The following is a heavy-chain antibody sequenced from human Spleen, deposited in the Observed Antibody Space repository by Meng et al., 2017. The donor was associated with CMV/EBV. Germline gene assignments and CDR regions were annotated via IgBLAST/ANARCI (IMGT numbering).Heavy chain of an antibody. CDR3: MKDQALG. V-gene: IGHV3-48*04. J-gene: IGHJ4*02. Sequence: GESLKISCAASGFIFSTYSMNWVRQAPGKGLEWVSYISSSSSTIYYADSVKGRFTISRDNAKNSLYLQMNSLRAEDTAVYYCMKDQALGWGQGTLVTVSS. CDR2: ISSSSSTI. CDR1: GFIFSTYS. D-gene: IGHD6-13*01.